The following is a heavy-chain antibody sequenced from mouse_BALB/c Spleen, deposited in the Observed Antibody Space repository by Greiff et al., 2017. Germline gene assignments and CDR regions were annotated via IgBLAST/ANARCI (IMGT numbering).Heavy chain of an antibody. V-gene: IGHV1-14*01. J-gene: IGHJ2*01. D-gene: IGHD2-14*01. Sequence: EVQLQQSGPELVKPGASVKMSCKASGYTFTSYVMYWVKQKPGQGLEWIGYINPYNDGTKYHEKFKGKATLSSDKSSSTAYMELSSLTSEDSAVYYCARRDRYDSFDYWGQGTTLTVSS. CDR3: ARRDRYDSFDY. CDR2: INPYNDGT. CDR1: GYTFTSYV.